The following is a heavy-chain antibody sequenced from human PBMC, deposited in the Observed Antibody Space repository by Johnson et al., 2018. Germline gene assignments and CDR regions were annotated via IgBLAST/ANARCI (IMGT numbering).Heavy chain of an antibody. CDR3: ARDSGTYDYYYMDV. CDR1: GFTVSSNY. V-gene: IGHV3-66*02. CDR2: IYSGGST. Sequence: EVQLVESGGGLVQPGGSLRLSCAASGFTVSSNYMSWVRQAPGKGLEWVSVIYSGGSTYYADSVKGRFTISRDNSKNTLYLQMNSLRAEDTAVYYCARDSGTYDYYYMDVWGKGTTVTVSS. D-gene: IGHD1-14*01. J-gene: IGHJ6*03.